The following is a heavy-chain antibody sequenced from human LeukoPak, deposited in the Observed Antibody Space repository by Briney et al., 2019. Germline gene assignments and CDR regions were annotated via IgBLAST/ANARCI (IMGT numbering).Heavy chain of an antibody. CDR3: ARDGGYCSSTSCLNWFDP. Sequence: SETLSLTCAVHGGPFSGYSWNWIRQPPGMGLEWIGEVNHSGSTNYNPSLKSRVTISVDTSKNQFSLKLSSVTAADTAVYYCARDGGYCSSTSCLNWFDPWGQGTLVTVSS. J-gene: IGHJ5*02. CDR2: VNHSGST. CDR1: GGPFSGYS. D-gene: IGHD2-2*01. V-gene: IGHV4-34*01.